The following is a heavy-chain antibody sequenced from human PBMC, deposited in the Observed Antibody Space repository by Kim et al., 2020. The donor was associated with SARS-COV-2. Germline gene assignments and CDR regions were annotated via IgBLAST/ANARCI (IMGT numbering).Heavy chain of an antibody. CDR3: AKRVMTDRYFDY. V-gene: IGHV3-23*01. Sequence: GGSLRLSCAASGFTFSSYAMSWVRQAPGKGLEWVSAISASGSGTYYADSVKGRFTSSRDNSKNTLYLQMNSLIAEDTAVYYCAKRVMTDRYFDYWGQGTLVTVSS. CDR2: ISASGSGT. D-gene: IGHD2-21*02. CDR1: GFTFSSYA. J-gene: IGHJ4*02.